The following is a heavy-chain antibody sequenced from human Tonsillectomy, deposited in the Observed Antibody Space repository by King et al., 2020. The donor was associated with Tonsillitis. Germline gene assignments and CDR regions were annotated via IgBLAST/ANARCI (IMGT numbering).Heavy chain of an antibody. J-gene: IGHJ6*02. CDR3: ARGHKNNWTDRDYYYYGMDV. CDR2: ISSSSSYI. Sequence: VQLVESGGGLVKPGGSLRLSCAASGFTFSSYNMNWVRQAPGKGLEWVSSISSSSSYIYYADSLKGRFTISRDNAKNSPYMQMNSLRAEDTAVYYCARGHKNNWTDRDYYYYGMDVWGQGTTVTVSS. CDR1: GFTFSSYN. D-gene: IGHD1-1*01. V-gene: IGHV3-21*01.